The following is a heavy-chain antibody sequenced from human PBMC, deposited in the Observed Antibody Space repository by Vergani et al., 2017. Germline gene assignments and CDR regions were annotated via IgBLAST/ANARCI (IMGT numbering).Heavy chain of an antibody. Sequence: QVSLVESGGGVVQPGRSLTLTCSASGFGFKNFAMHWVRQAPGKGLEWVATISKDGTHDYYEPSVRGRFAVSRDNFKNTMNLQMDRLATDDTAVYFCARGGSDIFVNGSDYSHLLDCWGQGILVTVSS. CDR1: GFGFKNFA. CDR3: ARGGSDIFVNGSDYSHLLDC. J-gene: IGHJ4*02. V-gene: IGHV3-30*03. D-gene: IGHD3-22*01. CDR2: ISKDGTHD.